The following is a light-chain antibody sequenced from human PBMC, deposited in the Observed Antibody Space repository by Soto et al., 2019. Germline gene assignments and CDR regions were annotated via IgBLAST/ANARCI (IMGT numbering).Light chain of an antibody. CDR1: QSVSSSY. CDR2: GAS. CDR3: QQYGSSSIT. Sequence: EIVLTQSPGTLALSPCEGATLSRRASQSVSSSYLAWYQQKPGQAPRLLIYGASSRATGIPDRFSGSGSGTDFTLTISRLEPEDFAVYYCQQYGSSSITFGQGTRLEIK. V-gene: IGKV3-20*01. J-gene: IGKJ5*01.